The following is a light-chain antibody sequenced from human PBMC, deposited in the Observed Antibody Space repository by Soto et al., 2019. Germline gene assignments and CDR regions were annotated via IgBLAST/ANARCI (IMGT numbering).Light chain of an antibody. Sequence: QSALTQPASVSGSPGQSITISCTGTSSDVGGYNYVSWYQEHPGKAPKLMIYDVSHRPSGVSNRCSNSKSGDTASLTISGVQAEDDADYYCTSYSSSSTVVFGGGTKLTVL. CDR1: SSDVGGYNY. CDR2: DVS. V-gene: IGLV2-14*01. CDR3: TSYSSSSTVV. J-gene: IGLJ2*01.